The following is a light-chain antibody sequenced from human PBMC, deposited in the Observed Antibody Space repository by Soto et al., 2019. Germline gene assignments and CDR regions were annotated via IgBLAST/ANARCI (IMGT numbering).Light chain of an antibody. Sequence: IQLTQSPSSLSASVGDRVTVTCRSSQDISSYLAWYQQKPGKPPKVLIYGASTLQSGVPPRFGGSGSGTVFTLTISSLQPEDFADYYCQQYHSWPAFGRGTKVDIK. CDR2: GAS. CDR1: QDISSY. CDR3: QQYHSWPA. J-gene: IGKJ1*01. V-gene: IGKV1-9*01.